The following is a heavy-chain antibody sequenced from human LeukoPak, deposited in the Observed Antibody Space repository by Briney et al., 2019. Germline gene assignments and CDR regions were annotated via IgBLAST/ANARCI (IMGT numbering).Heavy chain of an antibody. Sequence: GGSLRRSCAASGFTFSSYSMNWVRQTPGKGLEWVPSISATSSYIYYADSARGRFTISRDNAKNSLYLQMNSLRAEDTAVYYCARDKTEQWLVLEAFDIWGQGTVVTVSS. V-gene: IGHV3-21*01. CDR1: GFTFSSYS. D-gene: IGHD6-19*01. CDR2: ISATSSYI. CDR3: ARDKTEQWLVLEAFDI. J-gene: IGHJ3*02.